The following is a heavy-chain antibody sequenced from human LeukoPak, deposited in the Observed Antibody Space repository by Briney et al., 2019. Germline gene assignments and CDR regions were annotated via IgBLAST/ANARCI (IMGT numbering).Heavy chain of an antibody. CDR2: IYYSGST. V-gene: IGHV4-59*08. D-gene: IGHD3-22*01. Sequence: SETLSLTCTVSGGPINSYYWSWIRQPPGKGLEWIGYIYYSGSTNYNPSLKSRVTISVDTSKSQFSLNLRSVTAADTAVYYCAGAYYYDSSGYYYDWFDPWGQGTLVTVSS. J-gene: IGHJ5*02. CDR3: AGAYYYDSSGYYYDWFDP. CDR1: GGPINSYY.